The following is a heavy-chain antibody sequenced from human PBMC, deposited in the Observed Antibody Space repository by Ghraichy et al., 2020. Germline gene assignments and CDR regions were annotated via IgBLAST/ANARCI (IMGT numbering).Heavy chain of an antibody. CDR1: GFTFSSYS. CDR2: ISSSSSTI. V-gene: IGHV3-48*02. J-gene: IGHJ3*02. CDR3: ARDCSSTSCYFAFDI. Sequence: GESLNISCAASGFTFSSYSMNWVRQAPGKGLEWVSYISSSSSTIYYADSVKGRFTISRDNAKNSLYLQMNSLRDEDTAVYYCARDCSSTSCYFAFDIWGQGTMVTVSS. D-gene: IGHD2-2*01.